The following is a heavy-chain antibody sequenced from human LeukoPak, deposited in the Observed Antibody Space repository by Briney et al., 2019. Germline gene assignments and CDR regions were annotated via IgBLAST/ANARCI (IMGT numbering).Heavy chain of an antibody. CDR3: ARVGEVEQLFDY. Sequence: PSETLSLTCTVSGGSISSYCWSWIRQPPGKGLEWIGRIYTSGSTNYNPSLKSRVTISVDTSKNQFSLKLSSVTAADTAVYYCARVGEVEQLFDYWGQGTLVTVSS. CDR1: GGSISSYC. V-gene: IGHV4-4*08. CDR2: IYTSGST. J-gene: IGHJ4*02. D-gene: IGHD6-13*01.